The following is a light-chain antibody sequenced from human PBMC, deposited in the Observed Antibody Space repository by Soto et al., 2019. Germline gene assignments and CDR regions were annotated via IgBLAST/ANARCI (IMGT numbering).Light chain of an antibody. CDR3: QQYASSPRT. V-gene: IGKV3-20*01. Sequence: EIVLTQSPGTLSLSPGERATLSCRASQSVSKNSLAWYQQRSGQAPRLLIYDASGRPGGIPDKFIGSGSGTDFTLTIPRLEPEDFAVYYCQQYASSPRTFGQGTKVEIK. J-gene: IGKJ1*01. CDR1: QSVSKNS. CDR2: DAS.